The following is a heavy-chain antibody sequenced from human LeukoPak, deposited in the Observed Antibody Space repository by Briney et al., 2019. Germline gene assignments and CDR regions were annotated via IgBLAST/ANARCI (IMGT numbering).Heavy chain of an antibody. CDR2: INPNSGGT. CDR3: ARDLRGSGSYSQTGDWFDP. J-gene: IGHJ5*02. CDR1: GYTFTGYY. V-gene: IGHV1-2*02. Sequence: ASVKVSCKASGYTFTGYYMHWVRQAPGQGLEWMGWINPNSGGTNYAQKFQGRVTMTRDTSISTAYMELSRLRSDDTAVYYCARDLRGSGSYSQTGDWFDPWGQGTLVTVSS. D-gene: IGHD3-10*01.